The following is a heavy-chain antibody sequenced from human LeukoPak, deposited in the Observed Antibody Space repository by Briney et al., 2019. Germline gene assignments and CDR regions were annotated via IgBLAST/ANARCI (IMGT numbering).Heavy chain of an antibody. J-gene: IGHJ5*02. CDR2: IYYSAST. Sequence: PSQTLSLTCTVSGGSISSYYWSWIRQPPGKGLAWIGYIYYSASTNYNPSLKSRVTISVDTSKNQFSLKLSPVTAADTAVYYCARDSLYSSSTSCYFNWFDPWGQGTLVTVSS. CDR3: ARDSLYSSSTSCYFNWFDP. D-gene: IGHD2-2*01. V-gene: IGHV4-59*01. CDR1: GGSISSYY.